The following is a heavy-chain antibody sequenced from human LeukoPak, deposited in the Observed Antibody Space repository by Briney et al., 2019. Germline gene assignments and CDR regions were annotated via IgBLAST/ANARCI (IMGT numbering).Heavy chain of an antibody. J-gene: IGHJ6*02. V-gene: IGHV3-23*01. CDR3: ARGRVPAAVKYYYYGMDV. Sequence: GGSLRLSCAASGFTFSNSAMSWVRQAPGKGLEWVSTLSGSGITTYYADSVKGRFTISRDNAKNSLYLQMNSLRAEDTAVYYCARGRVPAAVKYYYYGMDVWGQGTTVTVSS. CDR2: LSGSGITT. D-gene: IGHD2-2*01. CDR1: GFTFSNSA.